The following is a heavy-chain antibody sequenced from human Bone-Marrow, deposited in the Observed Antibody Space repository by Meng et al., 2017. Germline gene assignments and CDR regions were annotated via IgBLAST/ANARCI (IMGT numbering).Heavy chain of an antibody. V-gene: IGHV4-61*02. CDR3: ARVFDFYGSGSYKNWFDP. CDR2: IYSSGST. Sequence: QVQVQESGPGLVKPSQTLSLACTVSGGSISSNTYYWSWIRQPAGKGLEWIGRIYSSGSTNYNPTLKSRVTISLDTSKNQFFLKLRSVTAADTAVYYCARVFDFYGSGSYKNWFDPWGQGILVTVSS. CDR1: GGSISSNTYY. D-gene: IGHD3-10*01. J-gene: IGHJ5*02.